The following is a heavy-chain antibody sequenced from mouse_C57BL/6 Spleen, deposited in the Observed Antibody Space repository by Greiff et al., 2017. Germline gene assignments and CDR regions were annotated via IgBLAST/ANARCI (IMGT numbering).Heavy chain of an antibody. CDR2: IYPGSGNT. CDR3: ARCWVHYAMDY. CDR1: GYTFTDYY. V-gene: IGHV1-76*01. Sequence: VKLVESGAELVRPGASVKLSCKASGYTFTDYYINWVKQRPGQGLEWIARIYPGSGNTYYNEKFKGKATLTAEKSSSTAYMQLSSLTSEDSAVYFCARCWVHYAMDYWGQGTSVTVSS. D-gene: IGHD4-1*01. J-gene: IGHJ4*01.